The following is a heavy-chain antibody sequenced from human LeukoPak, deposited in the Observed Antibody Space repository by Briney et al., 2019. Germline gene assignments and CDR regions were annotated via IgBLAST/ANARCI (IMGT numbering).Heavy chain of an antibody. V-gene: IGHV3-23*01. CDR2: ISRSGDIT. J-gene: IGHJ4*02. CDR1: GAAFSKYG. CDR3: ATEGFYF. Sequence: GGSLRLSCAASGAAFSKYGMKWVRQAAGAGLEYISGISRSGDITHYADSVKGRFTISRDNVKNTLYLQMNSPRAEDTALYYCATEGFYFWGPGTQVTVSS.